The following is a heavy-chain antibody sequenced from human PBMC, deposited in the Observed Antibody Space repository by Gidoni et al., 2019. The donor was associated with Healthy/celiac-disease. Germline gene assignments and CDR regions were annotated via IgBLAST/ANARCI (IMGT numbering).Heavy chain of an antibody. V-gene: IGHV3-23*01. Sequence: EVQLLESGGGLVQPGGSLRLSCAASGFPFSSYAMSWVRQAPGKGLEWVSAISGSGGSTYYADSVKGRFTISRDNSKNTLYLQMNSLRAEDTAVYYCAKDRDIVVVVAAKGNIDYWGQGTLVTVSS. J-gene: IGHJ4*02. CDR2: ISGSGGST. CDR1: GFPFSSYA. D-gene: IGHD2-15*01. CDR3: AKDRDIVVVVAAKGNIDY.